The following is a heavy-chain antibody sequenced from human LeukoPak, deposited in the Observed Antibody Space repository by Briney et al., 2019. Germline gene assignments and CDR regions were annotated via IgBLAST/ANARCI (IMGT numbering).Heavy chain of an antibody. D-gene: IGHD3-22*01. CDR1: GFTFSDYY. Sequence: GGSLRLSCAASGFTFSDYYMSWIRQAPGKGLEWVSYISSSGSTIYYADSVKGRFTISRDNAENSLYLQMNSLRAEDTAVYYCARVPYYYDSSGYYGDYWGQGTLVTVSS. V-gene: IGHV3-11*01. CDR3: ARVPYYYDSSGYYGDY. J-gene: IGHJ4*02. CDR2: ISSSGSTI.